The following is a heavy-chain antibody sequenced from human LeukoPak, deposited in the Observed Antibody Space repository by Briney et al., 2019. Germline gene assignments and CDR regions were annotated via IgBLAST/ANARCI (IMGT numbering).Heavy chain of an antibody. V-gene: IGHV4-59*08. J-gene: IGHJ4*02. D-gene: IGHD3-22*01. Sequence: PSETLSLTCTVSGGSISSYFWSWVRQPPGKGLEWIGHIYDSGSTKYNPSLKSRVTMSPDMSKNQFSLKLSSVTAADTAVYYCARLESGVLGDPYYYDSTGYYYRGYFDSWGQGTLVTVSS. CDR3: ARLESGVLGDPYYYDSTGYYYRGYFDS. CDR1: GGSISSYF. CDR2: IYDSGST.